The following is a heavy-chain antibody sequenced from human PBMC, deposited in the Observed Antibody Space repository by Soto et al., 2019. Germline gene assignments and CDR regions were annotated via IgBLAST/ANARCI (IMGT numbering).Heavy chain of an antibody. CDR1: GFTFSSYS. Sequence: GGSLRLSCAASGFTFSSYSMNWVRQAPGKGLEWVSSISSGRPSIYYADSVKGRFTISRDNAKKSLYLQMNSLRAEDTAVYYCARGEWTATFDYWGQGTLVTVSS. V-gene: IGHV3-21*01. D-gene: IGHD3-3*01. CDR3: ARGEWTATFDY. CDR2: ISSGRPSI. J-gene: IGHJ4*02.